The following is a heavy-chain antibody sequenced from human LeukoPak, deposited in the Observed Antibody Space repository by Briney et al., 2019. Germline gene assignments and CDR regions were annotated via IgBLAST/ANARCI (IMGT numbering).Heavy chain of an antibody. CDR2: IYYSGST. D-gene: IGHD3-22*01. V-gene: IGHV4-59*12. CDR1: GGSISSYY. CDR3: AREVKYYYDSSGYTQGRFNDAFDI. Sequence: SETLSLTCTVSGGSISSYYWSWLRQPPGKGLEWIGYIYYSGSTNYNPSLKSRVTISVDTSKNQFSLKLSSVTAADTAVYYCAREVKYYYDSSGYTQGRFNDAFDIWGQGTMVTVSS. J-gene: IGHJ3*02.